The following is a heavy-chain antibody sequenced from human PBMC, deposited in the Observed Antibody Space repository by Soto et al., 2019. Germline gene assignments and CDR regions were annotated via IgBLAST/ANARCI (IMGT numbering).Heavy chain of an antibody. Sequence: AGGSLRLSCAASGFTFSSYWMSWVRQAPGKGLEWVANIKQDGSEKYYVDSVKGRFTISRDNAKNSLYLQMNSLRAEDTAVYYCASTPNQNKYDFWSGSNWFDPWGQGTLVTVSS. D-gene: IGHD3-3*01. CDR1: GFTFSSYW. CDR2: IKQDGSEK. V-gene: IGHV3-7*01. J-gene: IGHJ5*02. CDR3: ASTPNQNKYDFWSGSNWFDP.